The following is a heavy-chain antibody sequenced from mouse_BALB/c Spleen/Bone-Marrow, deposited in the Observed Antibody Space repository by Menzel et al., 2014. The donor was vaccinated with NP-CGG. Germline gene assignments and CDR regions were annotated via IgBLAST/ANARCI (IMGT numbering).Heavy chain of an antibody. CDR2: IFPGSGYT. D-gene: IGHD2-14*01. Sequence: QLQLKQSGPELVKPGASVKISCKASGHSFTRYYIHWVKQRPGQGLEWLGWIFPGSGYTKYNEKFKAKPTLPADTPSSTAYRHHSSLPAKDSAEDFCARRYRYDAWFSYWCQGTLGTGSA. CDR3: ARRYRYDAWFSY. V-gene: IGHV1-66*01. J-gene: IGHJ3*01. CDR1: GHSFTRYY.